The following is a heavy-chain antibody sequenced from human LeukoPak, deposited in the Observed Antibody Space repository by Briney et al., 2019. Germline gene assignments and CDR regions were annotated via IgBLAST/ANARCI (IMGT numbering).Heavy chain of an antibody. D-gene: IGHD4-11*01. CDR1: GFTFSSSA. CDR3: ASDTVTTSYFDY. V-gene: IGHV3-23*01. Sequence: PGGSLRLSCAASGFTFSSSAMNWVRQAPGKGLEWVSTISGTGDRTYYADSVKGRFTISRDNSKNTLYLQMNSLRAEDTAVYYCASDTVTTSYFDYWGQGTLVTVSS. J-gene: IGHJ4*02. CDR2: ISGTGDRT.